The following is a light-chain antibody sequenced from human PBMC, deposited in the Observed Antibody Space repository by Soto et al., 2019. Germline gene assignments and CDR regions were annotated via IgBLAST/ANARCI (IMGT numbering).Light chain of an antibody. J-gene: IGLJ1*01. Sequence: SVLTQPASVSGSPGQSITISCTGTSGDIGSYNRVSWYQQHPGKAPKLIIYEVTDRPSGVSNRFSGSKSGNTASLTISGLQAEDEAEYYCSSYTNINTRACVFGTGTKVTVL. V-gene: IGLV2-14*01. CDR3: SSYTNINTRACV. CDR2: EVT. CDR1: SGDIGSYNR.